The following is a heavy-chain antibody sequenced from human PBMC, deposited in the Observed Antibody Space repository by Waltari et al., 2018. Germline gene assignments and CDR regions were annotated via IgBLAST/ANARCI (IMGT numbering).Heavy chain of an antibody. CDR1: GYSFIDYF. J-gene: IGHJ4*02. CDR2: IDPEDGEI. V-gene: IGHV1-69-2*01. Sequence: EVHLVQSGAEVKKPGATVKIACKASGYSFIDYFMHWVQQAPGKGLEWMGRIDPEDGEIGYAEKFQGRVTMTADTSGDTAYLELTGLTSGDTAVYYCAPLPGGSGQTFDYWGQGTLVTVSS. CDR3: APLPGGSGQTFDY. D-gene: IGHD6-25*01.